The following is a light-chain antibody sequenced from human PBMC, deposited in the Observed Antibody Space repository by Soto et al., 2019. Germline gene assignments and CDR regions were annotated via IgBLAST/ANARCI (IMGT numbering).Light chain of an antibody. CDR3: CSYAGTYTRV. CDR2: DVN. CDR1: SSDVANYKY. Sequence: QSALTQPRSVPGSPGQSVTMSCTRTSSDVANYKYVSWYQQHPGKAPKLMIYDVNKRPSGVPYRFSGSKSGNTASLTISGLQAEDEADYCCCSYAGTYTRVFGTGTKATVL. J-gene: IGLJ1*01. V-gene: IGLV2-11*01.